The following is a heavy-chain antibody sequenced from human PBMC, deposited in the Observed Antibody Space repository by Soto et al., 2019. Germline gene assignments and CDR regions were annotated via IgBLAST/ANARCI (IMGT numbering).Heavy chain of an antibody. D-gene: IGHD3-10*01. V-gene: IGHV4-31*03. Sequence: LSLTCTVSGGSISSGGYYWSWIRQHPGKSLEWIGYIYYSGSTYCNPSLKSRVTISVDTSKNQFSLKLSSVTAADTAVYYCARGPGWFGELLANYFDYWGQGTLVTVSS. CDR1: GGSISSGGYY. CDR2: IYYSGST. CDR3: ARGPGWFGELLANYFDY. J-gene: IGHJ4*02.